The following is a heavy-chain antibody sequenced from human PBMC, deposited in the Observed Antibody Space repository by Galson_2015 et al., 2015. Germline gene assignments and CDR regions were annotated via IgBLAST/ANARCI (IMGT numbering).Heavy chain of an antibody. J-gene: IGHJ4*02. CDR1: GGSFSDYY. CDR3: ARGRIQFWF. Sequence: LTCGVYGGSFSDYYWSWIRQPPGKGLEWIGEINHSGSTNYNPSFKSRVTISVDTSKKQFSLNLSSVTPADTAVYYCARGRIQFWFWGQGTLVTVSS. V-gene: IGHV4-34*01. D-gene: IGHD5-18*01. CDR2: INHSGST.